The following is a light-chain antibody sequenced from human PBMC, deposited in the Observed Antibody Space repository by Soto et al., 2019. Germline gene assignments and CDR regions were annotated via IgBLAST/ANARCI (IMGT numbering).Light chain of an antibody. J-gene: IGKJ1*01. Sequence: EIVLTQSPGTLSFSPGEIATLSCRASQSVSSNLAWYQQKPGQAPRLLIYGASTRATGIPARFSGSGSGTEFTLTISSLQSEDFAVYYCQQYGSSQWTFGQGTKVDIK. CDR1: QSVSSN. V-gene: IGKV3-15*01. CDR3: QQYGSSQWT. CDR2: GAS.